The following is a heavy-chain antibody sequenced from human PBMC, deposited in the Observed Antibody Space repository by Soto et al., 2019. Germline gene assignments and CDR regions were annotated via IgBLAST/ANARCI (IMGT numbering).Heavy chain of an antibody. CDR3: TTLGSHYYYHNFDV. V-gene: IGHV3-15*07. J-gene: IGHJ6*02. Sequence: EVKLVESGGGLVTPGGSLRLSCAASGFTFSNAWMNWVRQAPGKGLEWVGLIKMKSEGATRHYAAPVNGRSTISRDDSKRTLYLQMSSLKTEDTAVYYCTTLGSHYYYHNFDVWGQGTTVTVSS. CDR1: GFTFSNAW. CDR2: IKMKSEGATR.